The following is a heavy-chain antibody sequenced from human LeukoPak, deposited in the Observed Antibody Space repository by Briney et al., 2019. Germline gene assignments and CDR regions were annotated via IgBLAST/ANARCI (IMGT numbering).Heavy chain of an antibody. CDR3: AKGGNGYYNHDS. CDR2: ITGSGGST. D-gene: IGHD3-9*01. V-gene: IGHV3-23*01. Sequence: PGGSLRLSCAASGFTFSSFAMSWFGQPPGRGREGFSGITGSGGSTYYADSVKGRFTISRDNSKNTLYVQMNRLGAEDTAVNSCAKGGNGYYNHDSWGQGTLVTVSS. J-gene: IGHJ4*02. CDR1: GFTFSSFA.